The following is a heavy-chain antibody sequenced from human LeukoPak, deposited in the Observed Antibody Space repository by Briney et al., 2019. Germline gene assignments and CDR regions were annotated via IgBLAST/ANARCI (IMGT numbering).Heavy chain of an antibody. CDR3: AVTTVTTSPEISIWFDP. V-gene: IGHV4-34*01. CDR2: INHSGST. D-gene: IGHD4-17*01. J-gene: IGHJ5*02. CDR1: GGSFSGYY. Sequence: PSETLSLTCAVYGGSFSGYYWSWIRQPPGKGLEWIGEINHSGSTNYNPSLKSRVTVSVDTSKNQFSLKLSSVTAADTAVYYCAVTTVTTSPEISIWFDPWGQGTLVTVSS.